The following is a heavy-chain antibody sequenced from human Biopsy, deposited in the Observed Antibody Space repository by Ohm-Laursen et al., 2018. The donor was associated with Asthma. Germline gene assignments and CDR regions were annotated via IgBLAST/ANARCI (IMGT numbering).Heavy chain of an antibody. Sequence: SLRLSCAASGFTFSSYGMHWVRQAPGKGLEWVAVIWYDGSNKYYADSVKGRFTISRDNSKNTLYLQMNSLRAEDTAVYYCARVDTIFGVVIPIYYYYGMDVWGQGTLVTVSS. CDR3: ARVDTIFGVVIPIYYYYGMDV. D-gene: IGHD3-3*01. V-gene: IGHV3-33*01. J-gene: IGHJ6*02. CDR2: IWYDGSNK. CDR1: GFTFSSYG.